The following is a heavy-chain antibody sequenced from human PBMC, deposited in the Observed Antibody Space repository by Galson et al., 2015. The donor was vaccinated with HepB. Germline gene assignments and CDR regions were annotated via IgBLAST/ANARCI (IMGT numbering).Heavy chain of an antibody. CDR3: ARVRGRYQYDAFDI. J-gene: IGHJ3*02. CDR1: GFTFSDYW. CDR2: INSDATNT. Sequence: SLRLSCAASGFTFSDYWMHWVRQAPGKGLVWVSRINSDATNTTYADAVEGRFTVSRDNATDTLFLQMNGLRAEDTAVYYCARVRGRYQYDAFDIWGHGTMVTVSS. D-gene: IGHD1-26*01. V-gene: IGHV3-74*01.